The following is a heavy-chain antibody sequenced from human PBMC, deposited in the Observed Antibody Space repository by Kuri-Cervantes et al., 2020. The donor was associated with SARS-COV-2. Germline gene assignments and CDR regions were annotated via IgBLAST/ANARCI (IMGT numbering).Heavy chain of an antibody. Sequence: GGSLRLSCAASGFSFSGYAMHWVRQAPDKGLEWVAVISNDGSKEYYADSVKGRFTISRDNSKNTLYLQMNSLRAEDTAVYYCAKDGYCSSTSCYALDYWGQGTLVTVSS. J-gene: IGHJ4*02. CDR1: GFSFSGYA. V-gene: IGHV3-30*18. CDR2: ISNDGSKE. D-gene: IGHD2-2*03. CDR3: AKDGYCSSTSCYALDY.